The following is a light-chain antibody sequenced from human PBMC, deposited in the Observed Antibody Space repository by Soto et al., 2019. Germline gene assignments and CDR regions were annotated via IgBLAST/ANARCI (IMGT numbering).Light chain of an antibody. CDR2: GAS. Sequence: EIVLTQSPGTLSLSPGERATLSCRASQSVSSSYLAWYQQKPGQAPRLLIYGASSRATGIPDRFGGSGSGTDFTLTISRLEPEDFAVYYCQQRSNWPPGTFGGGTKVDIK. CDR1: QSVSSSY. V-gene: IGKV3D-20*02. CDR3: QQRSNWPPGT. J-gene: IGKJ4*01.